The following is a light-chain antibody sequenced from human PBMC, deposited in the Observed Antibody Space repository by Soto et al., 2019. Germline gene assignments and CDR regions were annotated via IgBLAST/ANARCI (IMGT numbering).Light chain of an antibody. CDR3: CSYSASIALV. CDR2: DVD. J-gene: IGLJ2*01. Sequence: QSALTQPRSVSGSPGQSVTISCTGTGSDVGAYNYVSWYQQNPGKAPRLLIYDVDKRPSGVPDRFSASKAGTTASLTIGGLRAEDGGDYFCCSYSASIALVFGGGTKLTVL. V-gene: IGLV2-11*01. CDR1: GSDVGAYNY.